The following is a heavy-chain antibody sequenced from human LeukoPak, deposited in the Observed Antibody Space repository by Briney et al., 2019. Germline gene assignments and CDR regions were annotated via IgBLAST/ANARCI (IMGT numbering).Heavy chain of an antibody. CDR3: SREGRDYYDDLTVNPQRNYYVYMDD. V-gene: IGHV4-34*01. CDR1: GGSFTNYY. CDR2: ISHSGST. D-gene: IGHD3-9*01. J-gene: IGHJ6*03. Sequence: SETLSLTCAVYGGSFTNYYCAWIRQSPGKGLEWIGEISHSGSTNYNPSLKSRGTISLDTSTNQFSQKVRSVTAGDTALYYCSREGRDYYDDLTVNPQRNYYVYMDDWGNGTTVTVSS.